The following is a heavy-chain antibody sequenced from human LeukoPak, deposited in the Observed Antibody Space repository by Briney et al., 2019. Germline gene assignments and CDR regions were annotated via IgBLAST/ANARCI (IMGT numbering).Heavy chain of an antibody. Sequence: GGSLRLSCTASGFTFDDYGMSWVRQAPGKGLEWVSGINWNGGSTGYADSVKGRFTISRDNAKNSLYLQMNSLRAEDTALYYCARESVPLYYDILTGYSYYYYMDVWGKGTTVTVSS. CDR1: GFTFDDYG. J-gene: IGHJ6*03. V-gene: IGHV3-20*04. CDR2: INWNGGST. D-gene: IGHD3-9*01. CDR3: ARESVPLYYDILTGYSYYYYMDV.